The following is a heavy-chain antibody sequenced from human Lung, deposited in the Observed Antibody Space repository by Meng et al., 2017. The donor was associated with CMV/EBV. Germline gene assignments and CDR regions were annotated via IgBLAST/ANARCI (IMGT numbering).Heavy chain of an antibody. V-gene: IGHV1-69*05. J-gene: IGHJ6*02. CDR2: IIPIFGTA. CDR1: GGTFSSYA. Sequence: SVXVSCKASGGTFSSYAISWVRQPPGQGLEWMGGIIPIFGTANYAQKFQGRVTITTDESTSTAYMELSSLRSEDTAVYYCARGGGVASSFGMDVWGQGTTVTVSS. D-gene: IGHD2-15*01. CDR3: ARGGGVASSFGMDV.